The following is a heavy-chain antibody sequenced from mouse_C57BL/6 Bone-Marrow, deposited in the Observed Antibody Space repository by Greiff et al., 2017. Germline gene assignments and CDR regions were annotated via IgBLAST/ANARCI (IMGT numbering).Heavy chain of an antibody. D-gene: IGHD1-1*01. CDR1: GYTFTSYW. J-gene: IGHJ2*01. CDR2: IDPSDSYT. V-gene: IGHV1-50*01. CDR3: ITTVVARFDY. Sequence: QVQLQQPGAELVKPGASVKLSCKASGYTFTSYWMQWVKQRPGQGLEWIGEIDPSDSYTNYNQKFKGKATLTVDTSSSTAYMQLSSLTSEDSAVYYCITTVVARFDYWGQGTTLTVSS.